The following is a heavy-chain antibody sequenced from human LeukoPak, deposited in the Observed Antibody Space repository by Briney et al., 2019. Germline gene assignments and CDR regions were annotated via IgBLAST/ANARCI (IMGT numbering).Heavy chain of an antibody. CDR3: AREGSGSERDYYYYYYMDV. J-gene: IGHJ6*03. CDR1: GFTFSSYS. D-gene: IGHD1-26*01. Sequence: GGSLRLSCAASGFTFSSYSMNWVRQAPGKGLEWVSSISSSSSYIYYADSVKGRFTISRDNAKNTLYLQMNSLRAEDTAVYYCAREGSGSERDYYYYYYMDVWGKGTTVTVSS. V-gene: IGHV3-21*01. CDR2: ISSSSSYI.